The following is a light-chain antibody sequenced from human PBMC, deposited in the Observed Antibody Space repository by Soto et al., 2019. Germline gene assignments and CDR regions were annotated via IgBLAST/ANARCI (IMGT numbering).Light chain of an antibody. CDR1: QSVSSY. CDR3: QQRSNWPPYT. Sequence: DIALTQSPATLSLSPGERATLSCRASQSVSSYLAWYQQKPGQAPRLLMCDASNRATGIPSRFSGSGSGTDFTLTISSLEPEDFAVYYCQQRSNWPPYTFGQGTKLEIK. V-gene: IGKV3-11*01. CDR2: DAS. J-gene: IGKJ2*01.